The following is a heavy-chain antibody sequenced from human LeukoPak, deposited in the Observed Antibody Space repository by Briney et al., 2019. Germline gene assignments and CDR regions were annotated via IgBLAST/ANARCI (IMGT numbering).Heavy chain of an antibody. CDR3: ARADRLDGGPYLIGP. V-gene: IGHV1-2*02. D-gene: IGHD2-21*01. CDR2: INPNSGGT. CDR1: GYSFTDYY. J-gene: IGHJ5*02. Sequence: ASVKVSCKTSGYSFTDYYMHWVRQAPGQGLEWMGWINPNSGGTSSAQKFQGRVTMTRDTSITTVYMEVSWLTSDDTAIYYRARADRLDGGPYLIGPWGQGTLVTASS.